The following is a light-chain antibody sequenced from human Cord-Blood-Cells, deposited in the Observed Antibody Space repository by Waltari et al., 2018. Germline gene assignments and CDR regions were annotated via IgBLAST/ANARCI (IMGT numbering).Light chain of an antibody. J-gene: IGLJ2*01. CDR2: EGS. V-gene: IGLV2-23*01. CDR3: CSYAGSSNLV. Sequence: LTQPASVSGSPGQSITIPCTGTSGDVGSYNLVSWYQQHPGKAPKLMIYEGSKRPSGVSNRFSGSKSGNTASLTISGLQAEDEADYYCCSYAGSSNLVFGGGTKLTVL. CDR1: SGDVGSYNL.